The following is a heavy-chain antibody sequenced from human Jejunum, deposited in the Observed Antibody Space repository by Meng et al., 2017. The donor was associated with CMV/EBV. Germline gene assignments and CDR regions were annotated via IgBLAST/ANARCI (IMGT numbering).Heavy chain of an antibody. CDR1: TFNTYT. CDR3: ATSTATTSNYRRVWNL. J-gene: IGHJ4*02. D-gene: IGHD1-1*01. Sequence: TFNTYTFNWVPQAPGQGLEWMGRVIPILNMADSAQNFQGRVTIIADRSTSTVYLELTSLRSDDTAVYYCATSTATTSNYRRVWNLWGQGTEVTVSS. V-gene: IGHV1-69*02. CDR2: VIPILNMA.